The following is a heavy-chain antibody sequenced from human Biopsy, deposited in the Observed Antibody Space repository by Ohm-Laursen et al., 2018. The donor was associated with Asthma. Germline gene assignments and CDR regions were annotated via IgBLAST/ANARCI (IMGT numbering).Heavy chain of an antibody. CDR3: AKATLGDIGKDH. V-gene: IGHV3-9*01. Sequence: SLRLSCTAPGFTFDDYGMHWVRQAPGKGLEWVSGISWNSGSIGYADSVKGRFTISRDNAKNSLYLQMNSLRVEDTALYYCAKATLGDIGKDHWGQGTLVTVSS. D-gene: IGHD2-21*01. CDR1: GFTFDDYG. CDR2: ISWNSGSI. J-gene: IGHJ4*02.